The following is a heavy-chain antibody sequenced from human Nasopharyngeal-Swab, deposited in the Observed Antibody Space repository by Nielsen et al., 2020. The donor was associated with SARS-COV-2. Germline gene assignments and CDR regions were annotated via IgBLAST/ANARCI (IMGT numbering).Heavy chain of an antibody. CDR2: INPNSGGT. D-gene: IGHD3-22*01. Sequence: ASVKVSCKASGYTFTGNSMPWVRQAPGQGLEWMGWINPNSGGTNYAQKFQGRVTMTRDTSIRTAYMELSRLRSDDTAVYYCARDPYDSSGYPYYYGMDVWGQGTTVTVSS. CDR3: ARDPYDSSGYPYYYGMDV. CDR1: GYTFTGNS. V-gene: IGHV1-2*02. J-gene: IGHJ6*02.